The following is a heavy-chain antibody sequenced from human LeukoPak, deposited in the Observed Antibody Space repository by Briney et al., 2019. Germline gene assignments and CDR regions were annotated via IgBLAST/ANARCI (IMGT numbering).Heavy chain of an antibody. CDR2: ISGSGGST. Sequence: GGSLRLSCAASGFTFSSYAMSWVRQAPGKGLEWVSAISGSGGSTYYADSVKGRFTISRDNSKNTLYLQMNSLRAEDTAVNYCTKDDLLDGSGSFYYFDYWGQGTLVTVSS. J-gene: IGHJ4*02. D-gene: IGHD3-10*01. CDR1: GFTFSSYA. V-gene: IGHV3-23*01. CDR3: TKDDLLDGSGSFYYFDY.